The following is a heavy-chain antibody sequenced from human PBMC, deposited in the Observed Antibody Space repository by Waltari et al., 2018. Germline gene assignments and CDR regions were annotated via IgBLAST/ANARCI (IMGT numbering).Heavy chain of an antibody. CDR3: ARDGPVLLWFGEFLYFDY. D-gene: IGHD3-10*01. Sequence: QVQLVQSGAEVKKPGASVKVSCKASGYTFTGYYMPWVRQAPGQGLEWMGWINPNSGGTNYAQKFQGRVTMTRDTSISTAYMELSRLRSDDTAVYYCARDGPVLLWFGEFLYFDYWGQGTLVTVSS. J-gene: IGHJ4*02. CDR1: GYTFTGYY. V-gene: IGHV1-2*02. CDR2: INPNSGGT.